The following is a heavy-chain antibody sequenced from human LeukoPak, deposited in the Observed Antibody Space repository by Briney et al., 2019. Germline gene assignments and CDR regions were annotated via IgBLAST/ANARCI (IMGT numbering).Heavy chain of an antibody. CDR2: INTNTGNP. CDR1: GYTFTGYY. V-gene: IGHV7-4-1*02. CDR3: ARDWTMWLATHNWFDP. Sequence: ASVKVSCKASGYTFTGYYMHWVRQAPGQGLEWMGWINTNTGNPTYAQGFTGRFVFSLDTSVSTAYLQISSLKAEDTAVYYCARDWTMWLATHNWFDPWGQGTLVTVSS. D-gene: IGHD6-19*01. J-gene: IGHJ5*02.